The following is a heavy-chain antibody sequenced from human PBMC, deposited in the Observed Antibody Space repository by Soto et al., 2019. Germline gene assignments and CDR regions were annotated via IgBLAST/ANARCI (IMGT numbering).Heavy chain of an antibody. CDR2: IYPGDSDT. CDR1: GYSFTSYW. D-gene: IGHD3-9*01. CDR3: ARHGNKHRGYDILTGYYHSPGWGQPPPTSDAFDI. V-gene: IGHV5-51*01. J-gene: IGHJ3*02. Sequence: PRESLKISCKGSGYSFTSYWIGWVRQMPGKGLEWMGIIYPGDSDTRYSPSFQGQVTISADKSISTAYLQWSSLKASDTAMYYCARHGNKHRGYDILTGYYHSPGWGQPPPTSDAFDIWGQGTMVTVSS.